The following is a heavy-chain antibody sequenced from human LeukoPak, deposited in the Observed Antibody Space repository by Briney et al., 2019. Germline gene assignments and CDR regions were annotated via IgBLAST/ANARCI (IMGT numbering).Heavy chain of an antibody. J-gene: IGHJ5*01. CDR2: ISGTGSG. V-gene: IGHV3-69-1*01. CDR1: GFSLSTFN. CDR3: ARDLPGSSWYALDS. Sequence: GGSLRLSCAASGFSLSTFNMNWVRQAPGKGLEWVSCISGTGSGYYAASVRGRFTISRDNAGNSLFLQLNSLRTEDTAVYFCARDLPGSSWYALDSWGQGTLVTVSS. D-gene: IGHD6-13*01.